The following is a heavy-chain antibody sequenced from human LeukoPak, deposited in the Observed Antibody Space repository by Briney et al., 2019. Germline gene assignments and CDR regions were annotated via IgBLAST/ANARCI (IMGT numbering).Heavy chain of an antibody. Sequence: GGSLRLSCTVSGFTFSSFTMNWVRQGPGKGLEWVASISNSGDYIPYADSLKGRFTISRDNAKNSLFLQMSSLRAEDTAVYYCAREMYAGWYFAFDIWGQGTMVTVSS. J-gene: IGHJ3*02. CDR1: GFTFSSFT. CDR2: ISNSGDYI. V-gene: IGHV3-21*01. D-gene: IGHD6-19*01. CDR3: AREMYAGWYFAFDI.